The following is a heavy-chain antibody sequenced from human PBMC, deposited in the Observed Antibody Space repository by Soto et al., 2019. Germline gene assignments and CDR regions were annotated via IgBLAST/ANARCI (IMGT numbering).Heavy chain of an antibody. Sequence: GGSLRLSCAASGFTFSSYAMTWVRQAPGKGLEWVSAISGSGTNTYYAGSVKGRVTISRDNSNNTLWLQMDRLRAEDTAIYYCAKGGTNDYSPLDFCGQGTPVTVSS. CDR3: AKGGTNDYSPLDF. CDR2: ISGSGTNT. V-gene: IGHV3-23*01. D-gene: IGHD2-8*01. CDR1: GFTFSSYA. J-gene: IGHJ4*02.